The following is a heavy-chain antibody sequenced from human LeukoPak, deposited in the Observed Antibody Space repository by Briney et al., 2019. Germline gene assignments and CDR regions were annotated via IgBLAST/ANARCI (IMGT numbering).Heavy chain of an antibody. V-gene: IGHV1-69*13. D-gene: IGHD6-6*01. CDR3: ARVDDYSSSSYYYYGRDV. CDR1: GGTFSSYA. J-gene: IGHJ6*02. CDR2: IIPIFGTA. Sequence: ASVKVSCKASGGTFSSYAISWVRQAPGQGLEWMGGIIPIFGTANYAQKFQGRVTITADESTSTAYMELSSLRSEDTAVYYCARVDDYSSSSYYYYGRDVWGQGTTVTVSS.